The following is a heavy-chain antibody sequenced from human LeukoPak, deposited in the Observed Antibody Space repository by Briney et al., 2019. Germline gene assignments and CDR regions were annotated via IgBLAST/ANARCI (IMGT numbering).Heavy chain of an antibody. V-gene: IGHV4-59*08. CDR2: INYSGST. CDR1: GGSISIYY. J-gene: IGHJ4*02. Sequence: PSETLSLTCTVSGGSISIYYWSWIRQPPGKGLEWIGYINYSGSTNYNPSLKSRVTISVDTSKNQFSLKLSSVTAADTAVYFCATGVGSYAYYWGQGTLVTVSS. D-gene: IGHD1-26*01. CDR3: ATGVGSYAYY.